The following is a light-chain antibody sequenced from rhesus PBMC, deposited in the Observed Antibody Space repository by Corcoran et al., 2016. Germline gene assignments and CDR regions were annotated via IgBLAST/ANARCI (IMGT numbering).Light chain of an antibody. Sequence: DIQMTQSPSSVSASVGDRVTITCRASQDISHYLAWYPQKPGKAPKLLIYYAITLQSGVPSMFSGSGSGTECTLTISSLQPEDFATYSCQQYNSLPLTFGGGTKVEIK. CDR3: QQYNSLPLT. V-gene: IGKV1-25*01. J-gene: IGKJ4*01. CDR2: YAI. CDR1: QDISHY.